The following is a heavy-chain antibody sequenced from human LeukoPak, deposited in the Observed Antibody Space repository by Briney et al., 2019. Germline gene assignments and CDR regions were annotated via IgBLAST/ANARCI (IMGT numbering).Heavy chain of an antibody. CDR2: INPNNGGT. V-gene: IGHV1-2*02. J-gene: IGHJ4*02. CDR1: GYTFSDHY. D-gene: IGHD3-10*01. Sequence: GASVKVSCKASGYTFSDHYMHWVRQAPGQGLEWMGWINPNNGGTNYAQKFQGRVSMTRDTSISTVYMEVRRLRSDDTAVYYCARDNYGSGSYYKYWGQGTLVTVSS. CDR3: ARDNYGSGSYYKY.